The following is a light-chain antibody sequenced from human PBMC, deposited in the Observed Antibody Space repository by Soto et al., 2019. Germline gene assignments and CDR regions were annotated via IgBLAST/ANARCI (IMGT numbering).Light chain of an antibody. CDR2: QVT. CDR1: SSDVGSYNY. V-gene: IGLV2-14*01. J-gene: IGLJ3*02. CDR3: SSYTTSRIGV. Sequence: QSALTQPASVSGPSGQSITISCTGTSSDVGSYNYVSWYQQHPGKAPKLLIYQVTDRPSGVSNRFSGSKSGNTASLTISGLQAEDEGDYYCSSYTTSRIGVFGGGTKLTVL.